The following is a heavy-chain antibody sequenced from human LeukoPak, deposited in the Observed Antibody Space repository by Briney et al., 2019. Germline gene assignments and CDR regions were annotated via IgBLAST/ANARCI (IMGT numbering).Heavy chain of an antibody. CDR2: ISSSSSTI. CDR1: GFTFSSYS. CDR3: ANGYDYGDPHGY. D-gene: IGHD4-17*01. J-gene: IGHJ4*02. Sequence: SGGSLRLSCAASGFTFSSYSMNWVRQAPGKGLEWVSYISSSSSTIYYADSVKGRFTISRDNSKNTLYLQMNSLRAEDTAVYYCANGYDYGDPHGYWGQGTLVTVSS. V-gene: IGHV3-48*01.